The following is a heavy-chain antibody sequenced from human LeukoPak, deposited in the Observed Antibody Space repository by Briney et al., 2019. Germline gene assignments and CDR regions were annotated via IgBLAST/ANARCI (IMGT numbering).Heavy chain of an antibody. D-gene: IGHD4-11*01. CDR2: IFTSGRT. Sequence: SETLSLTCTVSGGSISSDSYYWSWIRQPAGKGLEWIGRIFTSGRTNYNPSLKSRVTISVDTSKNQFSLKLSSVTAADTAVYYCASEHYRLFDYWGQGTLVTVSS. CDR1: GGSISSDSYY. J-gene: IGHJ4*02. V-gene: IGHV4-61*02. CDR3: ASEHYRLFDY.